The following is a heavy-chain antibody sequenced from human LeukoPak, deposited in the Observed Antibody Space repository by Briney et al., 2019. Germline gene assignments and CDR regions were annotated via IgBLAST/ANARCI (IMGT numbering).Heavy chain of an antibody. CDR2: IYYSGST. CDR1: GGSISSSSYY. J-gene: IGHJ4*01. CDR3: ARDLNHRADY. V-gene: IGHV4-39*07. D-gene: IGHD1-14*01. Sequence: PSETLSLTCTVSGGSISSSSYYWGWIRQPPGKGLEWIGSIYYSGSTYYNPSLKSRVTISVDTSKSQFSLKLSSVTAADTAVYYCARDLNHRADYWGHGTLVTVSS.